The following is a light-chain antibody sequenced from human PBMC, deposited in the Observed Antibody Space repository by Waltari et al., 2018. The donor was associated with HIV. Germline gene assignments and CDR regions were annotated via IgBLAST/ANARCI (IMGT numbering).Light chain of an antibody. Sequence: QSALTQPASVSGSPGQSITIHCTGTSSDVGAYNFVSWYQQHPGKAPKLMIYDVSSRPSGVSDRFSGSKSGNTASLTISGLQAEDEADYYCGSYTSSSTLVFGGGTKLTVL. J-gene: IGLJ3*02. CDR3: GSYTSSSTLV. V-gene: IGLV2-14*03. CDR2: DVS. CDR1: SSDVGAYNF.